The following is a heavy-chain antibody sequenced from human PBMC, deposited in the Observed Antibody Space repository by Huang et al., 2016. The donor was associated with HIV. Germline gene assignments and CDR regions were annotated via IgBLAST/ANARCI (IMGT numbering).Heavy chain of an antibody. Sequence: QVQLVQSGAEVRKPGSSVKVSCRASGGSFNNFGINWVRQAPGQGIEWMGGIIPRLGTRNDAQRFQGRVTITADETTGVVYMELSSLRSDDTAVYFCAKRGGAWGSPYAFDLWGPGTMVTVSS. J-gene: IGHJ3*01. V-gene: IGHV1-69*13. CDR2: IIPRLGTR. D-gene: IGHD3-16*01. CDR1: GGSFNNFG. CDR3: AKRGGAWGSPYAFDL.